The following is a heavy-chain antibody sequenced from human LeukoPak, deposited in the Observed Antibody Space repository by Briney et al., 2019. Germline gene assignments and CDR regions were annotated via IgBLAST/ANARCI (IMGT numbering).Heavy chain of an antibody. Sequence: GGSLRLSCAASGFTFSSYAMSWVRQAPGKGLEWVSAISGSGGSTYYADSVKGRFTISRDNSKNTLYLQMNSLRAEDTAVYYCAKVLGETYYDFWSSYYRSGLDVWGQGTTVTVSS. CDR2: ISGSGGST. CDR3: AKVLGETYYDFWSSYYRSGLDV. D-gene: IGHD3-3*01. J-gene: IGHJ6*02. CDR1: GFTFSSYA. V-gene: IGHV3-23*01.